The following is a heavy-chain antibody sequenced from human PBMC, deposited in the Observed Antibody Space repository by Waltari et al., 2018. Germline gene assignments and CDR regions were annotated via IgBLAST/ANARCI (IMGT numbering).Heavy chain of an antibody. CDR2: ISYDGSNK. V-gene: IGHV3-30*01. CDR3: ARDLGVYYDSSGYFFDL. J-gene: IGHJ2*01. CDR1: GFTFSRYA. Sequence: QVQLVESGGGVVQPGGSMRLYCAASGFTFSRYAMHGVRQAPGQGLEWVAVISYDGSNKYYADSVKGRFTISRDNSKNTLYLQMNSLRAEDTAVYYCARDLGVYYDSSGYFFDLWGRGTLVTVSS. D-gene: IGHD3-22*01.